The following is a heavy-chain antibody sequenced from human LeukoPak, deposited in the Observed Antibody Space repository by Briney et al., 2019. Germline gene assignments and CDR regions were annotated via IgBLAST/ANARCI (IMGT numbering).Heavy chain of an antibody. D-gene: IGHD3-22*01. CDR1: GFTFSSFA. J-gene: IGHJ4*02. CDR3: AKRGYYYDSSGYYSSLFFDY. V-gene: IGHV3-33*06. Sequence: GGSLRLSCAASGFTFSSFAMSWVRQAPGKGLEWVAVIWYDGSNKYYADSVKGRFTISRDNSKNTLYLQMNSLRAEDTAVYYCAKRGYYYDSSGYYSSLFFDYWGQGTLVTVSS. CDR2: IWYDGSNK.